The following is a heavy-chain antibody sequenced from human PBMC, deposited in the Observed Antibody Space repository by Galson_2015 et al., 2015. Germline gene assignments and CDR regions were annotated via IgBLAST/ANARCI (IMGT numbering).Heavy chain of an antibody. Sequence: SGAEVKKPGESLRISCKGSGYSFTSYWISWVRQMPGKGLEWMGRIDPSDSYTNYSPSFQGHVTISADKSISTAYLQWSSLKASDTAMYYCARHAEGYRIAAAGSEAKRQNNWFDPWGQGTLVTVSS. J-gene: IGHJ5*02. CDR1: GYSFTSYW. V-gene: IGHV5-10-1*01. CDR2: IDPSDSYT. D-gene: IGHD6-13*01. CDR3: ARHAEGYRIAAAGSEAKRQNNWFDP.